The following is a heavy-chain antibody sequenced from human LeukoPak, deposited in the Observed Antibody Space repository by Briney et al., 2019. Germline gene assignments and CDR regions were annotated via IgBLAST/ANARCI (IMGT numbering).Heavy chain of an antibody. CDR3: ARGQYGSGTYLHYFDY. D-gene: IGHD3-10*01. V-gene: IGHV1-2*02. J-gene: IGHJ4*02. CDR2: INPNSGGT. CDR1: GYTFTSYY. Sequence: ASVKVSCKASGYTFTSYYMHWVRQAPGQGLEWMGWINPNSGGTNYAQKFQGRVTMTRDTSISTAYMELSSLRSEDTAVYYCARGQYGSGTYLHYFDYWGQGTLVTVSS.